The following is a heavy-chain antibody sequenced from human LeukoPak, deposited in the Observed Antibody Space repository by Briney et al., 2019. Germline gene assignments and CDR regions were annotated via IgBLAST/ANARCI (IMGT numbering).Heavy chain of an antibody. CDR3: ARSWTKTNYHYMDV. D-gene: IGHD1-14*01. V-gene: IGHV1-2*06. CDR2: INPKSGGT. J-gene: IGHJ6*03. CDR1: GYTFTDYY. Sequence: ASVKVSCKASGYTFTDYYIHWVRQAPGQGLEWTGRINPKSGGTNYAQKFQGRVTMTRDTSISTAYMEPNNLRSDDTAVFYCARSWTKTNYHYMDVWAKGTTVTV.